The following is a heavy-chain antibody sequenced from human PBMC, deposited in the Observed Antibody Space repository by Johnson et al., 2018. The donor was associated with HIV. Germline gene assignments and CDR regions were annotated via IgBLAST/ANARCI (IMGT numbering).Heavy chain of an antibody. CDR1: GFTFSSYA. Sequence: VQLVESGGGLVQPGGSLRLSCAASGFTFSSYAMTWVRQAPGKGLEWVSGINWNGGSTYYADSVKGRFTISRDNSKNTLYLQMNSLRAEDTAVYYCARENQDAFDIWGQGTMFTVSS. CDR3: ARENQDAFDI. J-gene: IGHJ3*02. V-gene: IGHV3-23*04. CDR2: INWNGGST.